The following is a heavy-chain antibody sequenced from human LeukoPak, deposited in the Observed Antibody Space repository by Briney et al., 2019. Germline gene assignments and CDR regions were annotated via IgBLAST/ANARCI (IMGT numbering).Heavy chain of an antibody. Sequence: GESLKISCKGSGYSFTSYWIGWVRQMPGKGLEWMGIIYPGDSDTRYSPSFQGQVTISADKSISTAYLQWSSLKASDTAMYYCARSGITIFGVVTHPPEYFQHRGQGTLVTVSS. D-gene: IGHD3-3*01. J-gene: IGHJ1*01. CDR2: IYPGDSDT. CDR1: GYSFTSYW. CDR3: ARSGITIFGVVTHPPEYFQH. V-gene: IGHV5-51*01.